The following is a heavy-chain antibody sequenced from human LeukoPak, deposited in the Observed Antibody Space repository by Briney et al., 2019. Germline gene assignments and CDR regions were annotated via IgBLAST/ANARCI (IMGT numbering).Heavy chain of an antibody. V-gene: IGHV1-69*04. CDR3: ARDDKDSSGWYLGAFDI. D-gene: IGHD6-19*01. CDR2: IIPILGIA. J-gene: IGHJ3*02. Sequence: SVKVSRKASGGTFSSYAISWVRQAPGQGLEWMGRIIPILGIANYAQKFQGRVTITADKSTSTAYMELSSLRSEDTAVYYCARDDKDSSGWYLGAFDIWGQGTMVTVSS. CDR1: GGTFSSYA.